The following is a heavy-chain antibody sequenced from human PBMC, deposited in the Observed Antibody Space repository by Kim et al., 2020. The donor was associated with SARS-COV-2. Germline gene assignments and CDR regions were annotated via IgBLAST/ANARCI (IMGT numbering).Heavy chain of an antibody. D-gene: IGHD4-17*01. CDR2: IYYSGST. CDR1: GGSISSGDYY. V-gene: IGHV4-30-4*01. J-gene: IGHJ3*02. Sequence: SETLSLTCTVSGGSISSGDYYWSWIRQPPGKGLEWIGYIYYSGSTYYNPSLKSRVTISVDTSKNQFSLKLSSVTAADTAVYYCARDPAEYGDYGGGAFDIWGQGTMVTVSS. CDR3: ARDPAEYGDYGGGAFDI.